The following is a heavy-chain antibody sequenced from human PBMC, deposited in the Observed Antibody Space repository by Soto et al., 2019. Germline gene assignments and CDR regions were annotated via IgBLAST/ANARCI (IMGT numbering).Heavy chain of an antibody. CDR1: GGSISSYC. CDR2: IYYSGST. V-gene: IGHV4-59*01. D-gene: IGHD3-10*01. J-gene: IGHJ6*02. CDR3: AREHYGSGSMDV. Sequence: SETLSLTCTVSGGSISSYCWSWIRQPPGKGLEWIGYIYYSGSTNYNPSLKSRVTISVDTSKNQFSLKLSSVTAADTAVYYCAREHYGSGSMDVWGQGTTVTV.